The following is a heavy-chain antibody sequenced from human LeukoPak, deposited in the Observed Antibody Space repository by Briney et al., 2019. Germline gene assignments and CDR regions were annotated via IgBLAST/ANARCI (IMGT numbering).Heavy chain of an antibody. J-gene: IGHJ4*02. V-gene: IGHV3-7*01. CDR1: GFTFSSYW. D-gene: IGHD1-26*01. Sequence: PGGSLRLSCAASGFTFSSYWMSWVRQAPGKGLEWVANIKQDGSEKYYVDSVKGRFTVSRDNAKNSLYLQMNSLRAEDTAVYYCASLSEGDYYFDYWGQGTLVTVSS. CDR2: IKQDGSEK. CDR3: ASLSEGDYYFDY.